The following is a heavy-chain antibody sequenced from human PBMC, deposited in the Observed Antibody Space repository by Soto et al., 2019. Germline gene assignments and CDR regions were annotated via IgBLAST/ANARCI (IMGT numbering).Heavy chain of an antibody. V-gene: IGHV2-5*02. CDR3: AHTYYYDSSGYYFFTPSFGY. Sequence: GSGPTLVNPTQTLTLTCTFSGFSLSTSGVGVGWIRQPPGKALEWLALIYWDDDKRYSPSLKSRLTITKDTSKNQVVLTMTNMDPVDTATYYCAHTYYYDSSGYYFFTPSFGYWGQGTLVTVSS. CDR1: GFSLSTSGVG. D-gene: IGHD3-22*01. J-gene: IGHJ4*02. CDR2: IYWDDDK.